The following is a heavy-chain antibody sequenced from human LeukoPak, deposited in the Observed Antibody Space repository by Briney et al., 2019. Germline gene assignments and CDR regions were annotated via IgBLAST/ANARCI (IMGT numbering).Heavy chain of an antibody. CDR1: GGTFSSYA. D-gene: IGHD2-2*01. Sequence: SVKVSCKASGGTFSSYAISWVRQAPGQGLEWMGGIIPIFGTANYAQKFQGRVTITTDESTSTAYMELSSLRSEDTAVYYCATTLPRNCSSTSCRSYYYYYYMDVWGKGITVTVSS. CDR2: IIPIFGTA. J-gene: IGHJ6*03. V-gene: IGHV1-69*05. CDR3: ATTLPRNCSSTSCRSYYYYYYMDV.